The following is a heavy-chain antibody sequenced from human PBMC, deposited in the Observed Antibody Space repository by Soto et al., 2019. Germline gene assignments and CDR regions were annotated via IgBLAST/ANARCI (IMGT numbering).Heavy chain of an antibody. J-gene: IGHJ4*02. CDR1: GFTFSSSW. V-gene: IGHV3-74*01. CDR3: ARGPTGWYGYDY. CDR2: INSDESRT. D-gene: IGHD6-19*01. Sequence: EVQLVESGGGLVQPGGSLTLSCAAPGFTFSSSWMHWVRQAPGKGLVWVSHINSDESRTNYADSVKGRFTISRDNAKNTLYLQMNSLSAEDTALYYCARGPTGWYGYDYWGQGTLVTVSS.